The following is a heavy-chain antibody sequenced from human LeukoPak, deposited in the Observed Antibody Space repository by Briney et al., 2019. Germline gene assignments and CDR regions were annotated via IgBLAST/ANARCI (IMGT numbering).Heavy chain of an antibody. Sequence: PSETLSLTCAVSGGSVSSSNWWSWVRQSPGKGLEWIGEVYHSGSTNYNPSLKSRVTISVDRAKNHLSLNLSAVTAADTAVYYCARVGSFYYYGMDVWGQGTTVTVSS. V-gene: IGHV4-4*02. CDR1: GGSVSSSNW. D-gene: IGHD3-3*02. CDR3: ARVGSFYYYGMDV. J-gene: IGHJ6*02. CDR2: VYHSGST.